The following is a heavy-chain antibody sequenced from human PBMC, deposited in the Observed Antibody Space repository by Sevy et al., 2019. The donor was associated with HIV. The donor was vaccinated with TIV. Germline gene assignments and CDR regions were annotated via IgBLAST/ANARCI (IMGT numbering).Heavy chain of an antibody. CDR1: GFTFSSYS. V-gene: IGHV3-48*02. J-gene: IGHJ4*02. D-gene: IGHD1-26*01. CDR2: ISSSSSTI. CDR3: ARDFGGATTGFDY. Sequence: GESLKISCAASGFTFSSYSMNWVRQAPGKGLEWVSYISSSSSTIYYTDSVKGRFTISRDNAKNSLYLQMNSLRDEDTAVYYCARDFGGATTGFDYWGQGTLVTVSS.